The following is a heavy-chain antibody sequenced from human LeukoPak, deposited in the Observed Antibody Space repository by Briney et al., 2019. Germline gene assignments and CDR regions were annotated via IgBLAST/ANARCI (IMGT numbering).Heavy chain of an antibody. CDR2: INGGGDAT. CDR3: AKSDCGTIGCKLLDY. V-gene: IGHV3-23*01. Sequence: GSLRLSCAGSGFTFNNYAMSWVRQAPGKGLEWVSSINGGGDATTYADSVRGRFTISRDNSKNTVSLQLSGLRADDTAIYYCAKSDCGTIGCKLLDYWGQGTLVTVSS. J-gene: IGHJ4*02. D-gene: IGHD4/OR15-4a*01. CDR1: GFTFNNYA.